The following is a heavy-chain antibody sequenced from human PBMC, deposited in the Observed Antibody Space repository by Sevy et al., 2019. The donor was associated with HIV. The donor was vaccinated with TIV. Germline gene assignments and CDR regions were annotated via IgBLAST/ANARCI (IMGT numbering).Heavy chain of an antibody. Sequence: GGSLRLSCAASGFTFNKSWMTWVRQAPGKGLEWVANIKEDGSKKYYVESVTGRFTVSRDNVKNSLFLQMDSLRADDTTVYYCATWGSTRGLDYWGQGTLVTVSS. J-gene: IGHJ4*02. V-gene: IGHV3-7*01. CDR2: IKEDGSKK. D-gene: IGHD3-16*01. CDR1: GFTFNKSW. CDR3: ATWGSTRGLDY.